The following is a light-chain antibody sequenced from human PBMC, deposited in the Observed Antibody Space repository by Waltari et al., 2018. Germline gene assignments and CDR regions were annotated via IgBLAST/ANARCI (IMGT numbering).Light chain of an antibody. CDR2: EVI. CDR3: SAYGGSRALV. J-gene: IGLJ1*01. CDR1: SSDVSAYNY. Sequence: QSALTQPAYVSASPAQSITISCIGTSSDVSAYNYVSWIQQHPDKAPKPLISEVINVPPGVSGRSAGARAGNMVTLTISGRKTEDRAATCASAYGGSRALVFGTGTEVTVL. V-gene: IGLV2-14*01.